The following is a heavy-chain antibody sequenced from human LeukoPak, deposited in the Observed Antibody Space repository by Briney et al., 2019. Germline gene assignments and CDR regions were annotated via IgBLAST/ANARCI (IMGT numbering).Heavy chain of an antibody. CDR2: INPNSGGT. V-gene: IGHV1-2*02. J-gene: IGHJ5*02. D-gene: IGHD3-10*01. CDR3: ARGWFAEPTLFDP. Sequence: PGASVKVSCKTSGYTFTGYYMHWVRQAPGQGLEWMGWINPNSGGTNYAQKFQGRVTMTRDTSISTAYMELSRLRSDDTAVYYCARGWFAEPTLFDPWGQGTLVTVSS. CDR1: GYTFTGYY.